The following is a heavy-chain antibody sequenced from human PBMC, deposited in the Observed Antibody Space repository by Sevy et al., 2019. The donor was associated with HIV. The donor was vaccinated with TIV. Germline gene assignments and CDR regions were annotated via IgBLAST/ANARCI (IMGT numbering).Heavy chain of an antibody. D-gene: IGHD2-2*02. Sequence: GGSLRLSCAASGFTFSSYAMHWVRQAPGKGLEWVAVISYDGSSKYYADSVKGRFTISRDNSKNTLYLQMNSLRAEDTAVYYCASEDIVVVPAALRPDYWGQGTLVTVSS. J-gene: IGHJ4*02. V-gene: IGHV3-30*04. CDR2: ISYDGSSK. CDR1: GFTFSSYA. CDR3: ASEDIVVVPAALRPDY.